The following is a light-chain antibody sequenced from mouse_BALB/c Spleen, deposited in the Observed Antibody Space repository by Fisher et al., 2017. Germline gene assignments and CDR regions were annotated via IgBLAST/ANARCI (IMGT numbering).Light chain of an antibody. CDR3: QQWSSNMYT. V-gene: IGKV4-55*01. Sequence: IVITQTTAIMSASPGEKVTMTCSASSSVSYMYWYQQKPGSSPRLLIYDTSNLASGVPVRFSGSGSGTSYSLTISRMEAEDAATYYCQQWSSNMYTFGGGTKLEI. CDR2: DTS. J-gene: IGKJ2*01. CDR1: SSVSY.